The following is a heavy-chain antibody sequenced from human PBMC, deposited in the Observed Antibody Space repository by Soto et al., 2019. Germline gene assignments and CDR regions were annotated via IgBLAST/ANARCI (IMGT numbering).Heavy chain of an antibody. J-gene: IGHJ4*02. CDR1: GYNFATYW. V-gene: IGHV5-51*01. D-gene: IGHD3-10*01. CDR2: IYPRDSDT. Sequence: EVQLVQSGAEVKKPGESLTISCKASGYNFATYWVGWVRQRPGKGLEWMGIIYPRDSDTRYSPSVQGHVTISADKSINTAYLQWSSLQASDTAMYYCARQTPSGTQRYFDYWGQGTLVTVSS. CDR3: ARQTPSGTQRYFDY.